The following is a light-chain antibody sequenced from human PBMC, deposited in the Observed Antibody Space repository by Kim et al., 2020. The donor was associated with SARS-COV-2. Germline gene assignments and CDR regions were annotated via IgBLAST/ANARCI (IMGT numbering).Light chain of an antibody. CDR3: RRLT. CDR2: DAS. CDR1: QSASSY. Sequence: EIVLTQSPATLSLSPGERATRSCRASQSASSYLAWYQQKPGQAPRLLIYDASNRATGIPARFSGSGSGTDFTLTISSLEPEDFAVYYCRRLTFGGGTQLEI. V-gene: IGKV3-11*01. J-gene: IGKJ4*01.